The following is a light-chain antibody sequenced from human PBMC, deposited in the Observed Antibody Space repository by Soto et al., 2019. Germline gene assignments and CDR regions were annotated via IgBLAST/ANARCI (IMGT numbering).Light chain of an antibody. CDR1: QSLSSSD. J-gene: IGKJ1*01. CDR3: QHYGGA. CDR2: VTS. Sequence: ILLTQSPGTLSLSPGDRATLSCRASQSLSSSDLAWYQQKPGQAPRLLMYVTSMRATGIPDRFSGSGSGTDFTLTISRLEPEDFAVYYCQHYGGAFGPGTKVEIK. V-gene: IGKV3-20*01.